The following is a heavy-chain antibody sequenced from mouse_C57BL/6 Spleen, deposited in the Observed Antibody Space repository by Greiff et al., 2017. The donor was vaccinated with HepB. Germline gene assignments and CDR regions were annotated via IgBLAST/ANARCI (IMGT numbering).Heavy chain of an antibody. J-gene: IGHJ1*03. Sequence: VQLQQSGPELVKPGASVKISCKASGYTFTDYYMNWVKQSHGKSLEWIGDINPNNGGTSYNQKFKGKATLTVDKSSSTAYMELRSLTSEDSAVYYCARGGATMVTMRYFDVWGTGTTVTVSS. CDR3: ARGGATMVTMRYFDV. V-gene: IGHV1-26*01. CDR2: INPNNGGT. CDR1: GYTFTDYY. D-gene: IGHD2-2*01.